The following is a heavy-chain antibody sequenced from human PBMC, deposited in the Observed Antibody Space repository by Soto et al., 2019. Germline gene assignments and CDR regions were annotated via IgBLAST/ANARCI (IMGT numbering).Heavy chain of an antibody. CDR3: ARGREGVVATH. V-gene: IGHV4-34*01. CDR2: VKDGGHT. Sequence: QVQLQQWGAGLLKPSETLSLNCAVTGGSLSGYYWSWIRQPPGKGLEWIGEVKDGGHTNYSPSLRGRVTISSDTSNNQFSLRLNSVTAADTGVYCCARGREGVVATHWDQGSLVTGSS. J-gene: IGHJ4*02. CDR1: GGSLSGYY. D-gene: IGHD5-12*01.